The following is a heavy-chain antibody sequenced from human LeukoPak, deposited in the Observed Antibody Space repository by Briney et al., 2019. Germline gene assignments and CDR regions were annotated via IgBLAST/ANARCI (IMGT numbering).Heavy chain of an antibody. D-gene: IGHD3-10*01. CDR1: GYTFTGYY. V-gene: IGHV1-2*02. Sequence: ASVKVSCKASGYTFTGYYMHWVRQAPGQGLEWMGWINPNSGGTNYAQKFQGRVTMTRDTSISTAYMELSRLRSDDTAVYYCARDGSYYGRRYYMDVWGKGTTVTVSS. J-gene: IGHJ6*03. CDR3: ARDGSYYGRRYYMDV. CDR2: INPNSGGT.